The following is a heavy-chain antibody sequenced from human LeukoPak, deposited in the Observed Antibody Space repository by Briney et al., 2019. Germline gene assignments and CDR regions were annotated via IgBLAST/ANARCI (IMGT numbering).Heavy chain of an antibody. D-gene: IGHD6-13*01. V-gene: IGHV3-30-3*01. J-gene: IGHJ4*02. CDR1: GFTFSSYA. CDR3: ARDRGSWSRYFDY. CDR2: ISYDGSNK. Sequence: PGGSLRLSCAASGFTFSSYAMHWVRQAPGKGLEWVAVISYDGSNKYYADSVKGRFTISRDNSKNTLYLQMNSLRAGDTAVYYCARDRGSWSRYFDYWGQGTLVTVSS.